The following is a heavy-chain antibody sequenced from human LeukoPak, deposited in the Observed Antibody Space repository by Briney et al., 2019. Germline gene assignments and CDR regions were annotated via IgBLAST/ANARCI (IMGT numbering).Heavy chain of an antibody. CDR3: ARDRLYTGYAPVLDL. Sequence: RAGRSLRLSCAASGFTFGHYGVQWVRQAPGKGLEWVAAISFDGYRKFYGDSVKGRFTISRDNSKNTLFLQMNSLRVEDTALYYCARDRLYTGYAPVLDLWGQGTPVTVSS. J-gene: IGHJ5*02. CDR2: ISFDGYRK. CDR1: GFTFGHYG. D-gene: IGHD5-12*01. V-gene: IGHV3-30*04.